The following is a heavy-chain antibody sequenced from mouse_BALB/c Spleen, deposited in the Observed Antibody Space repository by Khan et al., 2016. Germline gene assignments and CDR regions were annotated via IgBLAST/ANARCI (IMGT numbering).Heavy chain of an antibody. CDR2: IDPANGNT. CDR3: ARYGNFSMDY. D-gene: IGHD2-1*01. CDR1: GFNIKDTY. V-gene: IGHV14-3*02. Sequence: VQLKQSGAELVKPGASVKLSCTASGFNIKDTYMHWVKQRPEQGLEWIGRIDPANGNTKYDPKFQGKATITADKSSNTAYLQLSSLTSEDTAVYYCARYGNFSMDYWGQGTSVTVSS. J-gene: IGHJ4*01.